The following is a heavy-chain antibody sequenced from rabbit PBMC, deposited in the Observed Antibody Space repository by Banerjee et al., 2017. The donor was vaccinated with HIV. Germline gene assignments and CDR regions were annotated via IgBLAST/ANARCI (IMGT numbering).Heavy chain of an antibody. CDR3: ARSYAGSSYFTYYFNL. V-gene: IGHV1S40*01. CDR2: IDTGSSGSA. Sequence: QSLEESGGDLVKPGASLTLTCTASGFSFSSNAMCWVRQAPGKGLEWIACIDTGSSGSAYYASWAKGRFTISRSASLNTVDLKMTSLTAADTATYFCARSYAGSSYFTYYFNLRGPGTLVTVS. D-gene: IGHD8-1*01. J-gene: IGHJ4*01. CDR1: GFSFSSNA.